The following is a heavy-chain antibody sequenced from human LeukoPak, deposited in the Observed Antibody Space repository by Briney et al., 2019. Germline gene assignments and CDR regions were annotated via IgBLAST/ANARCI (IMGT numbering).Heavy chain of an antibody. CDR1: GYTFTSYG. D-gene: IGHD5-12*01. Sequence: GASVKVSCKASGYTFTSYGISWVRQALGQGLEWMGWISAYNGNTKYARKLQGRVTMTTDTSTSTAYMELRSLRSDDTAVYYCARERYSGYTDLDYWGQGTLVTVSS. CDR2: ISAYNGNT. CDR3: ARERYSGYTDLDY. V-gene: IGHV1-18*01. J-gene: IGHJ4*02.